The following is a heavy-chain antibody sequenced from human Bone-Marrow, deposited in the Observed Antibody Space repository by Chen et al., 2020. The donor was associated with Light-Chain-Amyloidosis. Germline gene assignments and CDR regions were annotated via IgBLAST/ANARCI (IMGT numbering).Heavy chain of an antibody. Sequence: GFTFSSYAMHWVRQAPGKGLEWVAVISYDGSNKYYADSVKSRFTISRDNSKNTLYLQMNSLRAEDTAVYYCARGGYYYDSSGYQPPGFSWGYYXXXGMD. V-gene: IGHV3-30-3*01. CDR1: GFTFSSYA. J-gene: IGHJ6*01. D-gene: IGHD3-22*01. CDR3: ARGGYYYDSSGYQPPGFSWGYYXXXGMD. CDR2: ISYDGSNK.